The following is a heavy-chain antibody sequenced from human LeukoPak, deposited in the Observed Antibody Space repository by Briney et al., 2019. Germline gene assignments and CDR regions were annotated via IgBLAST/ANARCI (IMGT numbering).Heavy chain of an antibody. D-gene: IGHD3-3*01. Sequence: GGSLRLSCAASGFTFSSYAMSWVRQAPGKGLQWVSAISGSGDSTYYADSVKGRFSISRDTSMDTLYLQMNSLRAEDTAIYYCAKRLSFGVAIGDFDYWGQGTLVTVSS. V-gene: IGHV3-23*01. J-gene: IGHJ4*02. CDR3: AKRLSFGVAIGDFDY. CDR1: GFTFSSYA. CDR2: ISGSGDST.